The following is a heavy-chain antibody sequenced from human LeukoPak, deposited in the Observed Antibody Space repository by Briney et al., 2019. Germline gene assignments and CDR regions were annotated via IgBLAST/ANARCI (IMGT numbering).Heavy chain of an antibody. V-gene: IGHV3-7*01. D-gene: IGHD5-12*01. CDR3: ARLWGDATIFDL. J-gene: IGHJ4*02. Sequence: GGSLRLSCAASEFTFSAFWMSWVRQAPGKGLEWVANINQDGSAKHYVDSVKGRFTVSRDNAENSLYLQTNSLRAEDTAVYYCARLWGDATIFDLWGQGTLVTVSS. CDR1: EFTFSAFW. CDR2: INQDGSAK.